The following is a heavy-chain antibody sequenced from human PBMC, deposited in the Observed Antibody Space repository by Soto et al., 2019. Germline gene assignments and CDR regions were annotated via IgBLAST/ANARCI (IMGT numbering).Heavy chain of an antibody. D-gene: IGHD3-9*01. CDR3: ARDADTTGHYSHFDL. Sequence: QVQLVESGGGVVQPGGSLRLSCAASGFTFSYYGFHWVRQAPGKGLEWVAVMHTGGNEKYYVDSVKGRFTVSRDDSRNMVYLEMSGLRAEDTAEYFCARDADTTGHYSHFDLWGRGALGAGS. CDR2: MHTGGNEK. V-gene: IGHV3-33*08. J-gene: IGHJ4*02. CDR1: GFTFSYYG.